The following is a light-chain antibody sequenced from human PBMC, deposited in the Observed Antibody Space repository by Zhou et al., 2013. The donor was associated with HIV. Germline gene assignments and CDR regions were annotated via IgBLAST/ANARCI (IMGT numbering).Light chain of an antibody. J-gene: IGKJ4*01. V-gene: IGKV1-17*03. CDR2: GAS. CDR3: QQYNSYVT. CDR1: QDISDY. Sequence: DIQMTQSPGALSASVGDSVTITCRASQDISDYLAWFQQTPGKVPRRLISGASNLQXGVPSRFSGSGSGTEFTLTISSLQPEDFATYYCQQYNSYVTFGGGTKVEIK.